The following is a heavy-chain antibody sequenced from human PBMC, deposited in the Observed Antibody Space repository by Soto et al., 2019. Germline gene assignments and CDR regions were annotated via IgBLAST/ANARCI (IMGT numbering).Heavy chain of an antibody. V-gene: IGHV4-30-2*01. CDR3: ASSFRYSSSWYNWFDP. Sequence: SETLSLTCAVSGGSISSGGYSWSWIRQPPGKGLEWIGYIYHSGSTYYNPSLKSRVTISVDRSKNQFSLKLSSVTAADTAVYYCASSFRYSSSWYNWFDPWGQGTLVTVSS. J-gene: IGHJ5*02. CDR1: GGSISSGGYS. CDR2: IYHSGST. D-gene: IGHD6-13*01.